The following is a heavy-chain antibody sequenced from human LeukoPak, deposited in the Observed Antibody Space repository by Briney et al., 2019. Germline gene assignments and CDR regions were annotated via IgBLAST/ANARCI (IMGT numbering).Heavy chain of an antibody. CDR1: NYSISSGYY. CDR3: AGTYSLYDPFDI. V-gene: IGHV4-38-2*02. Sequence: SETLSLTCTVSNYSISSGYYWAWIRQPPGKGLEWIGNIYHSGNTYYNPSLKSRVSLSVDTSENQFSLKLSSVIAADTAVYYCAGTYSLYDPFDIWGQGTMVTVSS. J-gene: IGHJ3*02. D-gene: IGHD6-13*01. CDR2: IYHSGNT.